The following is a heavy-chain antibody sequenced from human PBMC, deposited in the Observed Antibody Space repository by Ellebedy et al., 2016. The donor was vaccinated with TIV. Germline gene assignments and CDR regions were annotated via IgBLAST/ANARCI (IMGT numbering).Heavy chain of an antibody. CDR2: IYHTGST. CDR3: ARDGYYYSSGFSPHLDY. Sequence: SETLSLTCSVSGDSISSYYRSWVRQPPGEGLQWIGFIYHTGSTGYNPSLKSRATLSLDTSKNQFSLKLRSATAADTAVYYCARDGYYYSSGFSPHLDYWGQGILVTVSS. V-gene: IGHV4-59*01. CDR1: GDSISSYY. J-gene: IGHJ4*02. D-gene: IGHD3-22*01.